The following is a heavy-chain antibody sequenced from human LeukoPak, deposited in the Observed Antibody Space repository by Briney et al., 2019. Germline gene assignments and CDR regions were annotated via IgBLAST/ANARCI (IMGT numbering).Heavy chain of an antibody. J-gene: IGHJ4*02. D-gene: IGHD3-16*01. CDR3: AREVEGVDY. Sequence: GGSLRLSCAASGFTFSSYAMHWVRQAPGKGLEWVAVISYDGSNKYYADSVKGRFTISRDNSKNTLYLQMNSLRAEDTAVYYCAREVEGVDYWGQGTLVTVSS. CDR1: GFTFSSYA. V-gene: IGHV3-30-3*01. CDR2: ISYDGSNK.